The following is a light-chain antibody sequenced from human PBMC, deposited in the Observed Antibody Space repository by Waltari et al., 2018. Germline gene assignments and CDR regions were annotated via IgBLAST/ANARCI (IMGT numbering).Light chain of an antibody. V-gene: IGLV3-21*03. CDR1: NIGRKS. Sequence: SYVLTQPPSVSVAPGKTAKISCGGNNIGRKSVHWYQQKPGQAPVLVVFDDTDRPLGIPERFSGSNSGNTATLTIRRAEAGDEADYYCQVWDAIDAPVLFGGGTKLTVL. J-gene: IGLJ2*01. CDR3: QVWDAIDAPVL. CDR2: DDT.